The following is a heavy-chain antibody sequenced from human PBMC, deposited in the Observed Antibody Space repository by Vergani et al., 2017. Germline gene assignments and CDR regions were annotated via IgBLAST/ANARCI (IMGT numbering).Heavy chain of an antibody. CDR3: MCRATSPPRCLDC. V-gene: IGHV4-39*01. CDR2: VYYNGST. J-gene: IGHJ4*02. Sequence: QLQLQESGPGLVKPSETLSLTCIVSGDSINNGNYSWGWIRQPPGKGLEWIGSVYYNGSTFYNPSRKSRVTTSVDASKNQFSLKLTSVTAADTAVYRCMCRATSPPRCLDCWGQGTLVIVS. D-gene: IGHD2-2*01. CDR1: GDSINNGNYS.